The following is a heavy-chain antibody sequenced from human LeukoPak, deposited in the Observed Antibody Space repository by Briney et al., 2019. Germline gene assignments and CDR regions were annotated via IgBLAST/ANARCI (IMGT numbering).Heavy chain of an antibody. Sequence: PSETLSLTCTVSGGSISSSTYYWGWGRQPPGKGVEWIGRVSYSGTTYYNTSLRSRVTISIDASSNQFSLKVTSVTAADTAVYYCARETPAVRNNCLDPWGQGTLVTVSS. V-gene: IGHV4-39*02. D-gene: IGHD2-2*01. J-gene: IGHJ5*02. CDR3: ARETPAVRNNCLDP. CDR1: GGSISSSTYY. CDR2: VSYSGTT.